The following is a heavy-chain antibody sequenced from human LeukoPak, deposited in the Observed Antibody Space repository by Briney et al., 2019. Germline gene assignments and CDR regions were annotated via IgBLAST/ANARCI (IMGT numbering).Heavy chain of an antibody. J-gene: IGHJ4*02. V-gene: IGHV3-23*01. CDR2: LSYSGDA. CDR3: AKDFDSGGSYDGDHR. CDR1: GFTFYKYP. Sequence: RGSLRLSCAASGFTFYKYPMNWVRQAPGKGLEWISTLSYSGDAHYADSVKGRFTISRDDSKNTVYLQMNSLRPEDTAVYFCAKDFDSGGSYDGDHRWGQGTLVTVSS. D-gene: IGHD3-22*01.